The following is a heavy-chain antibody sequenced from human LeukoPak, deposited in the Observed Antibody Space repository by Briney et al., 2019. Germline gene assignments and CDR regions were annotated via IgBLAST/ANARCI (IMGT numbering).Heavy chain of an antibody. Sequence: ASVKVSCKASGYTFTGYYMHWVRQAPGQGLEWMGWINPNSGGTNYAQKFQGRATMTRDTSISTAYMELSRLRPGDTAVYYCARQERYDSSGYYYEYFQHWGQGTLVTVSS. CDR3: ARQERYDSSGYYYEYFQH. V-gene: IGHV1-2*02. CDR1: GYTFTGYY. J-gene: IGHJ1*01. D-gene: IGHD3-22*01. CDR2: INPNSGGT.